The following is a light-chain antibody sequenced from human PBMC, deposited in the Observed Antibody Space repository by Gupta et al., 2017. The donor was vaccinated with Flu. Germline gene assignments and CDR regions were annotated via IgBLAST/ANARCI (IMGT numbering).Light chain of an antibody. CDR3: QVWDTSSDHVV. Sequence: SYVLPQPPSVSVAPGKTARITCGGDDIESKSVHWCQQKPGQAPVLVVYDDSDRPSGIPERFSGSNSGNTATLTISRVEAGDEADYYCQVWDTSSDHVVFGGGTKLTVL. J-gene: IGLJ2*01. CDR2: DDS. V-gene: IGLV3-21*03. CDR1: DIESKS.